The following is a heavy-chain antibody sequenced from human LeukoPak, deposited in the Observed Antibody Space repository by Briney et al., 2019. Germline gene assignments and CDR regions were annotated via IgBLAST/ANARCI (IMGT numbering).Heavy chain of an antibody. Sequence: GGSLRLSRAASGFTFDDYGMSWVRQAPGKGLEWVSGINWNGGITGYADSVKGRFTISRDNSKNTLYLQMNSLRAEDTAVYYCARGQLRYFDWLSYYYGMDVWGQGTTVTVSS. CDR2: INWNGGIT. J-gene: IGHJ6*02. D-gene: IGHD3-9*01. V-gene: IGHV3-20*04. CDR3: ARGQLRYFDWLSYYYGMDV. CDR1: GFTFDDYG.